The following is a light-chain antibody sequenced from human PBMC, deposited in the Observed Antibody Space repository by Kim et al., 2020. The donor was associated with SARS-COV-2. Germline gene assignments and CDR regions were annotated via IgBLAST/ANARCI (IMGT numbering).Light chain of an antibody. CDR1: RSVSCSY. J-gene: IGKJ1*01. Sequence: PGERPTLTARARRSVSCSYLAWYQQKPGQAPRLLIYGASSRAPGIPDRFSGSGSGTDFTLTISRLEPEDFAVYYCQQYVSSPPTFGQGTKVDIK. CDR3: QQYVSSPPT. CDR2: GAS. V-gene: IGKV3-20*01.